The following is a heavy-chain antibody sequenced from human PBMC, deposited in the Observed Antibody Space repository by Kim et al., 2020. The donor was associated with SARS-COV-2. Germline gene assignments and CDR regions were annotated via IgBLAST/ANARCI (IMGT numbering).Heavy chain of an antibody. J-gene: IGHJ3*02. CDR1: GFTFSSYE. D-gene: IGHD1-26*01. Sequence: GGSLRLSCAASGFTFSSYEMNWVRQAPGKGLEWVSYISSSGSTIYYADSVKGRFTISRDNAKNSLYLQMNSLRAEDTAVYYCARVGGSYYPGGKAFDIWGQGTMVTVSS. CDR2: ISSSGSTI. V-gene: IGHV3-48*03. CDR3: ARVGGSYYPGGKAFDI.